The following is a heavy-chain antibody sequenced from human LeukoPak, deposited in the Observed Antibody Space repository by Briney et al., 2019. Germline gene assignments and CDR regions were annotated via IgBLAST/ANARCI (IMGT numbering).Heavy chain of an antibody. CDR2: IYYSGST. J-gene: IGHJ4*02. CDR3: ARQGDGYNGGDFDY. CDR1: GVSISSYY. D-gene: IGHD5-24*01. V-gene: IGHV4-59*08. Sequence: SETLSLTCTVSGVSISSYYWSWIRQPPGKGLEWIGYIYYSGSTNYNPSLKSRVTISVDTSKNQFSLKLSSVTAADTAVYYCARQGDGYNGGDFDYWGQGTLVTVSS.